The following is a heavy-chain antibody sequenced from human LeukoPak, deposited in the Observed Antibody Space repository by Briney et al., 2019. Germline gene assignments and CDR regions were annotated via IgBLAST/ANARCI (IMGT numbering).Heavy chain of an antibody. D-gene: IGHD6-19*01. CDR2: ISNDGRTT. CDR1: GFTFSRFL. J-gene: IGHJ4*02. V-gene: IGHV3-74*01. CDR3: ARDLAGSIDY. Sequence: GGSLRLSCAASGFTFSRFLMHWVRQAPGKGLVWVSLISNDGRTTRYADSVKGRFTISRDNAKNTLYLEINSLRAEDTAVYYCARDLAGSIDYWGQGHLVAVSS.